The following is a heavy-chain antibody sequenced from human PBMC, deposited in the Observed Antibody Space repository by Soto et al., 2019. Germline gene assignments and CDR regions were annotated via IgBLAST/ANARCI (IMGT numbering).Heavy chain of an antibody. CDR2: IYYSVST. J-gene: IGHJ6*02. V-gene: IGHV4-31*03. CDR3: AWGADPGWGNGMDV. Sequence: QVQLQESGPGLVKPSETLSLTCTVSGGSIKSAGYYWSWIRQHPGKGLEWIGNIYYSVSTHYNLSFTGRVTRSVATSKNQASLNLTSVTAADTGVYYCAWGADPGWGNGMDVWGQGTTVAVSS. D-gene: IGHD3-16*01. CDR1: GGSIKSAGYY.